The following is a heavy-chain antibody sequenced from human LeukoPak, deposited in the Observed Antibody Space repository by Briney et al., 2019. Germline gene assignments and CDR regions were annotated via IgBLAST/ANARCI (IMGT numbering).Heavy chain of an antibody. J-gene: IGHJ3*02. CDR1: GYTFTSYY. D-gene: IGHD6-19*01. Sequence: ASVKVSCKASGYTFTSYYMHWVRQAPGQGLEWMGIINPSGGSTSYAQKFQGRVTITADKSTSTAYMELSSLRSEDTAVYYCARAIAVAGGAFDIWGQGTMVTVSS. V-gene: IGHV1-46*01. CDR3: ARAIAVAGGAFDI. CDR2: INPSGGST.